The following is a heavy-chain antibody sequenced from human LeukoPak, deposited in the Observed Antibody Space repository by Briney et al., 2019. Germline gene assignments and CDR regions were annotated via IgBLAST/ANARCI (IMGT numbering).Heavy chain of an antibody. CDR2: LNPNTGVT. CDR1: GYIFTDYY. Sequence: ASVEVSCKASGYIFTDYYIHWVRQAPGQGLEWMGWLNPNTGVTKYAEKFQGRVTMTRDTSISTAYMEVSSLRYDDTALYYCARDYKETSGWEFDYWGQGTLVTVSS. D-gene: IGHD6-19*01. CDR3: ARDYKETSGWEFDY. J-gene: IGHJ4*02. V-gene: IGHV1-2*02.